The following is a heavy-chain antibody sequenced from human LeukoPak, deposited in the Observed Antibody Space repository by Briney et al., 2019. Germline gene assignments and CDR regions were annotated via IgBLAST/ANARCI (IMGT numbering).Heavy chain of an antibody. CDR2: INPSGGST. J-gene: IGHJ4*02. V-gene: IGHV1-46*01. Sequence: GASVKVSCKASGYTFTIYYMHWLRQAPGQGFERKGIINPSGGSTSYAQKFQGRVTMTRDTSTSTVYMELSSLRAEDTAVYYCARVGYSSGWYSGEGNWGQGTLVTVSS. CDR1: GYTFTIYY. D-gene: IGHD6-19*01. CDR3: ARVGYSSGWYSGEGN.